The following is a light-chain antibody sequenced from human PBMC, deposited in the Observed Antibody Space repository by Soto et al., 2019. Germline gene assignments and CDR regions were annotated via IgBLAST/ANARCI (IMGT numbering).Light chain of an antibody. CDR2: DVS. CDR1: NSDVGFSNY. J-gene: IGLJ1*01. V-gene: IGLV2-14*01. CDR3: SSYTSSSTDV. Sequence: SLLAPPPSLSWSPGQSITLSCTGNNSDVGFSNYVFWYQQHPGKAPKLIISDVSNRPSGVSNRFSGSKSGNTASLTISGLQAEDEADYYCSSYTSSSTDVFGTGTKVTVL.